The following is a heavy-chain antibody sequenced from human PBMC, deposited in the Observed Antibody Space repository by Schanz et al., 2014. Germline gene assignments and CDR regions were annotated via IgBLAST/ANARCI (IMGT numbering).Heavy chain of an antibody. CDR2: FT. D-gene: IGHD1-1*01. CDR3: VRELSGGTFDY. J-gene: IGHJ4*02. CDR1: GYTFTSYH. Sequence: QVQLVQSGAEVKKPGASVKVSCMTSGYTFTSYHITWVRQAPGQGLEWLGRFTHISQKFQGRVTMTRDTSSTTAYMELNSLRSDDTAVYYCVRELSGGTFDYWGQGALVTVSS. V-gene: IGHV1-2*06.